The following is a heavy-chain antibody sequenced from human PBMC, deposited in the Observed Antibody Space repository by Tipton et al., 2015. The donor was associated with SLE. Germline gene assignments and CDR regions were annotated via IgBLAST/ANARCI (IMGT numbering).Heavy chain of an antibody. CDR2: IQGRENT. Sequence: TLSLTCTVSGVSVTNYYWSWIRQPPGKRLEWIGFIQGRENTNYNPSLESRVTISVDTSKNQFSLKLSSVTAADTAVYYCARATLGIVVVFDYWGQGTLVTVSS. J-gene: IGHJ4*02. D-gene: IGHD3-22*01. V-gene: IGHV4-59*08. CDR1: GVSVTNYY. CDR3: ARATLGIVVVFDY.